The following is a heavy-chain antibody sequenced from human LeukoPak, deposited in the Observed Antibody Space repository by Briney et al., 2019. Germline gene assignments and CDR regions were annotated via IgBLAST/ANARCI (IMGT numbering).Heavy chain of an antibody. D-gene: IGHD3-10*01. CDR1: GFTFSSYA. CDR3: TLFHFYGSEIYTNSLL. V-gene: IGHV3-23*01. CDR2: ISASGGSI. J-gene: IGHJ4*02. Sequence: PGGSLRLSCAASGFTFSSYAMSCVRQAPGKGLEWVSAISASGGSIYYVDSVKGRFTISRDNSKNTLDLQMNSLRAEDTGVNYCTLFHFYGSEIYTNSLLGGQGTRVTVSS.